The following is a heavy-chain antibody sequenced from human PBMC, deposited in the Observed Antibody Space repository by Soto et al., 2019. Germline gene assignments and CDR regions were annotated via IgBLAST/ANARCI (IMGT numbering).Heavy chain of an antibody. D-gene: IGHD5-12*01. V-gene: IGHV4-31*03. CDR1: GGSLSSGGYY. Sequence: PSETLSLTCTVSGGSLSSGGYYWSRISQHPGKGLEWIGYIYYSGSTYYNPSLKSRVTISVDTSKNQFSLKLCSVTAADTAVYYCARDSRSGVSGYDRYFDYWGQGTLVPVSS. CDR2: IYYSGST. J-gene: IGHJ4*02. CDR3: ARDSRSGVSGYDRYFDY.